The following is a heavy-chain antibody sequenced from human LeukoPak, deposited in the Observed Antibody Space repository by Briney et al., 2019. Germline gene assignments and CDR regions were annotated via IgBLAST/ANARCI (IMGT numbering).Heavy chain of an antibody. CDR3: ARERASNNHDNWFDP. Sequence: SETLSLTCAVYGASFNDYYWSWIRHSPTKGLEWIGEVNPSGSAKYNPSLRSRVTISADKSKKQFFLRLSPVAAADSGVYYCARERASNNHDNWFDPWGQGTLVTVTS. CDR2: VNPSGSA. V-gene: IGHV4-34*01. J-gene: IGHJ5*02. CDR1: GASFNDYY.